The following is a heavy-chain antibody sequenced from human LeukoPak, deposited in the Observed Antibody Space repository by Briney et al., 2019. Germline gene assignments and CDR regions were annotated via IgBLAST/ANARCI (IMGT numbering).Heavy chain of an antibody. J-gene: IGHJ4*02. CDR1: GYMFTSYD. D-gene: IGHD3-10*01. V-gene: IGHV1-8*01. CDR2: MNPNSGNT. Sequence: ASVKVSCKASGYMFTSYDINWVRQATGQGLEWMGWMNPNSGNTGYAQKFQGRVTMTRNTSISTAYMELSSLRSEDTAVYYCARGLPNYYGSGSSFDYWGQGTLVTVSS. CDR3: ARGLPNYYGSGSSFDY.